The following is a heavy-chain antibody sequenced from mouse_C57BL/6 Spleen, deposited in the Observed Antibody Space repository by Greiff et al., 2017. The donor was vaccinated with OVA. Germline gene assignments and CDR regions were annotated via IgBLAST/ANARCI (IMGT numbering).Heavy chain of an antibody. CDR1: GYTFTSYW. J-gene: IGHJ4*01. V-gene: IGHV1-53*01. Sequence: VQLQQSGTELVKPGASVKLSCKASGYTFTSYWMHWVKQRPGQGLEWIGNINPSNGGTNYNEKFKSKATLTVDKSSSTAYMQLSSLTSEDSAVYYCASTIVTNYYAMDYWGQGTSVTVSS. CDR3: ASTIVTNYYAMDY. D-gene: IGHD2-5*01. CDR2: INPSNGGT.